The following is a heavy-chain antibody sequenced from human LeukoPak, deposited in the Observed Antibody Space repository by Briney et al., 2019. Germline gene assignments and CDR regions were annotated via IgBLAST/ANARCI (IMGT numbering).Heavy chain of an antibody. V-gene: IGHV4-38-2*02. Sequence: SETLSLTCTVSGGSISNGYYWGWVRQPPGKGLEWIGTIHHSGTTYYSPSLRSRVTTSVDTSKNQFSLSLSSVTAADTAVYYCARSYYDTRGRFDPWGQGTLVTVSS. CDR3: ARSYYDTRGRFDP. CDR2: IHHSGTT. CDR1: GGSISNGYY. J-gene: IGHJ5*02. D-gene: IGHD3-22*01.